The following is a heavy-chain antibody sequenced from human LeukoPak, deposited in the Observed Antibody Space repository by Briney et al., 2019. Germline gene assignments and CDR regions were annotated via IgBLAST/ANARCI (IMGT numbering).Heavy chain of an antibody. CDR3: ARGGADTMVRGVINY. J-gene: IGHJ4*02. CDR2: INTDESST. V-gene: IGHV3-74*01. D-gene: IGHD3-10*01. Sequence: GGSLRLSCAASGFTFSSYWMHWVRQAPGKGLVWISRINTDESSTSYADSVKGRFTISRDNAKNTLYLQMNSLRAEDTAVYYCARGGADTMVRGVINYWGQGTLVTVSS. CDR1: GFTFSSYW.